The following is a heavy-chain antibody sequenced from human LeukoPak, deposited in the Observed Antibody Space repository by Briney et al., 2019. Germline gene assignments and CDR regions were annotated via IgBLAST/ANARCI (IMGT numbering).Heavy chain of an antibody. CDR1: GGSMSSFY. J-gene: IGHJ4*02. Sequence: SETLSLICSVSGGSMSSFYWSWIRQPPGKGLEWIGSIYDSGSTNYSPSLKSRVTISVDTSKNQFSLRLSSVTVADTAVYLCARGRHGVRWWGQGALVTVSS. V-gene: IGHV4-59*01. D-gene: IGHD3-10*02. CDR2: IYDSGST. CDR3: ARGRHGVRW.